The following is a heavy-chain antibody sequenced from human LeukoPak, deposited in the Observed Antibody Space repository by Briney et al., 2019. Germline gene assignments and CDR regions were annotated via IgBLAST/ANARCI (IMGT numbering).Heavy chain of an antibody. V-gene: IGHV4-4*07. J-gene: IGHJ3*02. CDR3: ATSNYYDSREGAFDI. CDR2: IYTSGST. CDR1: GGSISSYY. D-gene: IGHD3-22*01. Sequence: PSETLSLTCTVSGGSISSYYWSWLRQPAGKGLEWIGRIYTSGSTNYNPSLKSRVTMSVDTSKNQFSLKLSSVTAADTAVYYCATSNYYDSREGAFDIWGQGTMVTVSS.